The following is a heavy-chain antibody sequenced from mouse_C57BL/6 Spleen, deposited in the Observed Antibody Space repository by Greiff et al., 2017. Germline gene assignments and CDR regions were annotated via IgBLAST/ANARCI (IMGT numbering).Heavy chain of an antibody. CDR3: ARAPKYYGSSLDY. J-gene: IGHJ2*01. V-gene: IGHV1-64*01. CDR2: IHPNSGST. CDR1: GYTFTSYW. Sequence: QVHMKQPGAELVKPGASVKLSCKASGYTFTSYWMHWVKQRPGQGLEWIGMIHPNSGSTNYNEKFKSKATLTVDKSSSTAYMQLSSLTSEDSAVYYCARAPKYYGSSLDYWGQGTTLTVSS. D-gene: IGHD1-1*01.